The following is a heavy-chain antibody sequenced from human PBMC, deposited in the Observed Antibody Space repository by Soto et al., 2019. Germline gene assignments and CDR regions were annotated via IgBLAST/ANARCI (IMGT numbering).Heavy chain of an antibody. V-gene: IGHV1-3*01. J-gene: IGHJ4*02. CDR2: INAGNSYT. Sequence: GASVKVSCKTYGFTFTSFAIHWVRQAPGHGLEWMGYINAGNSYTSYSQRLQGRVTLTRDTSATTAYMELISLTSADTAVYYCARDRYSTFDYWGQGTLLTVSS. D-gene: IGHD5-12*01. CDR3: ARDRYSTFDY. CDR1: GFTFTSFA.